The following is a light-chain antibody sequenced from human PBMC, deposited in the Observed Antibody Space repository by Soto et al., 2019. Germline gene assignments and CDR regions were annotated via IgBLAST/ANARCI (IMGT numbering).Light chain of an antibody. V-gene: IGKV1-5*03. Sequence: DIQMTQSPSTLSASVGDKVTITCRASQSMSPWLAWYQQKPGKAPKLLIYKESSLESGVPSRFSGSGSGTEFTLTISSLQPDDFATYYCQQYYSYWTFGQGTKVEIK. CDR1: QSMSPW. CDR2: KES. CDR3: QQYYSYWT. J-gene: IGKJ1*01.